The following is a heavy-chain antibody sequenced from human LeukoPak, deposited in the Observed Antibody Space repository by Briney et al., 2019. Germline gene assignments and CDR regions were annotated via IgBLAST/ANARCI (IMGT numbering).Heavy chain of an antibody. D-gene: IGHD3-10*01. V-gene: IGHV3-15*01. CDR1: GFTFSNAW. CDR2: IKSKTDGGTT. J-gene: IGHJ4*02. Sequence: GGSLRLSCAASGFTFSNAWTSWVRQAPGKGLEWVGRIKSKTDGGTTDYAAPVKGRFTISRDDSKNTLYLQMNSLKTEDTAVYYCTGSFGELTFFDYWGLGTLVTVSS. CDR3: TGSFGELTFFDY.